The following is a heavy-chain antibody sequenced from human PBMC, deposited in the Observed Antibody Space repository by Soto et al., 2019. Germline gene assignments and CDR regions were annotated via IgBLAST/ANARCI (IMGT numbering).Heavy chain of an antibody. J-gene: IGHJ4*02. Sequence: QVQLVESGGGVVQPGRSLRLSCAASGFTFSSYGMHWVRQAPGKGLEWVAVISYDGSNKNYADSVKGRFTISRDNSKNTLYLQMNSLRAEDTAVYYCAILTVTTGDRDYWGQGTLVTVSS. CDR1: GFTFSSYG. V-gene: IGHV3-30*03. CDR2: ISYDGSNK. CDR3: AILTVTTGDRDY. D-gene: IGHD4-17*01.